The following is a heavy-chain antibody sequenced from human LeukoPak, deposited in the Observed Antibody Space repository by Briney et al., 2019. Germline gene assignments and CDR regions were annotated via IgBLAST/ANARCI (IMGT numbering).Heavy chain of an antibody. J-gene: IGHJ6*02. CDR3: ARDRLWFGEYEDYYYYYGMDV. CDR1: GDSVSSNSAA. Sequence: SQTLSLTCAISGDSVSSNSAAWNWIRQSPSRGLEWLGRTYYRSKWYNGYAVSVKSRITINPDTSKNQFSLQLNSVTPEDTAVYYCARDRLWFGEYEDYYYYYGMDVWGQGTTVTVSS. D-gene: IGHD3-10*01. CDR2: TYYRSKWYN. V-gene: IGHV6-1*01.